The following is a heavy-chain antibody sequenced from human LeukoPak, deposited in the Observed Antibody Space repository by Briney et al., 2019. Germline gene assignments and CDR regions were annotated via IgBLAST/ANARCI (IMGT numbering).Heavy chain of an antibody. D-gene: IGHD3-16*01. V-gene: IGHV3-23*01. CDR2: ISGNSVYI. Sequence: GGSLRLSCAASGFTFSTYAMSWVRQAPGEGLEWVAAISGNSVYIYYADSVKGRFTISRDNSKNTLYLQMNSLRAEDTAVYYCAKDQGGWENYFDYWGQGTLVTVSS. CDR1: GFTFSTYA. J-gene: IGHJ4*02. CDR3: AKDQGGWENYFDY.